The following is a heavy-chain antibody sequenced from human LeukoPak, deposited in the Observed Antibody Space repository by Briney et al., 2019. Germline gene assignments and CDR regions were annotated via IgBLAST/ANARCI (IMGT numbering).Heavy chain of an antibody. J-gene: IGHJ5*02. CDR1: GDSISSYY. D-gene: IGHD5-24*01. CDR3: ASQRRDGFPRGGFDP. CDR2: IYYSGST. V-gene: IGHV4-59*08. Sequence: SETLSLTCTVSGDSISSYYWSWIRQPPGKGLEWIGYIYYSGSTNYNPSLKSRVTISVDTSKDQFSLKLSSVTAADTAVYYCASQRRDGFPRGGFDPWGQGTLVTVSS.